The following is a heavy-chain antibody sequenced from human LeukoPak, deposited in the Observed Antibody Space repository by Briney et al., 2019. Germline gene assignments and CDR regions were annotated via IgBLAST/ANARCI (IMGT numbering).Heavy chain of an antibody. CDR1: GYTFTGYY. D-gene: IGHD5-18*01. CDR3: ARDNGGRYSYGLFDY. CDR2: INPNSGGT. J-gene: IGHJ4*02. V-gene: IGHV1-2*02. Sequence: ASVKVSCKASGYTFTGYYMHWVRQAPGQGLEWMGWINPNSGGTNYAQKFQGRVTMTRDTSISTAYMELSRLRSDDTAVYYCARDNGGRYSYGLFDYWGQGTLATVSS.